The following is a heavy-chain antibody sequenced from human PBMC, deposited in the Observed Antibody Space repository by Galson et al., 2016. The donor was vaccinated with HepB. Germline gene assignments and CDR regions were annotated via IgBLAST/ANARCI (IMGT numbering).Heavy chain of an antibody. Sequence: SVKVSCKASGYSFTNYAIHWVRQAPGQRLEWMGWINPGNGNTKYSQKFQGRVTITRDTSATTDYMELSSLGPEDTAVYYCARDPGGSSTRFDSWGQGTLVTGSS. D-gene: IGHD1-26*01. CDR2: INPGNGNT. J-gene: IGHJ4*02. V-gene: IGHV1-3*01. CDR3: ARDPGGSSTRFDS. CDR1: GYSFTNYA.